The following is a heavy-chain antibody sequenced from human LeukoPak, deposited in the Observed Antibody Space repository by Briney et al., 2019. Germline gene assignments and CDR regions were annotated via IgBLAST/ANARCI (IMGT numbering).Heavy chain of an antibody. CDR1: GYNLTSYG. CDR3: ARDQVEATRDFDY. CDR2: ISAYNGNT. Sequence: AAVKVSCKASGYNLTSYGISWVRQAPGQGLEWMGWISAYNGNTNYAQKLQGRVTMTTDTSTSTAYMELRSLRSDDTAVYYCARDQVEATRDFDYWGQGTLVTVSS. D-gene: IGHD5-12*01. J-gene: IGHJ4*02. V-gene: IGHV1-18*01.